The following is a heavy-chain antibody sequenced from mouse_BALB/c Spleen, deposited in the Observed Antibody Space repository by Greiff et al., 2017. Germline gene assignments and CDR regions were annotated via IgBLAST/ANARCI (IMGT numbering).Heavy chain of an antibody. Sequence: EVKLMESGGGLVQPGGSLKLSCAASGFTFSSYGMSWVRQTPDKRLELVATINSNGGSTYYPDSVKGRFTISRDNAKNTLYLQMSSLKSEDTAMYYCARDHYGSDYFDYWGQGTTLTVSS. D-gene: IGHD1-1*01. CDR2: INSNGGST. V-gene: IGHV5-6-3*01. CDR1: GFTFSSYG. J-gene: IGHJ2*01. CDR3: ARDHYGSDYFDY.